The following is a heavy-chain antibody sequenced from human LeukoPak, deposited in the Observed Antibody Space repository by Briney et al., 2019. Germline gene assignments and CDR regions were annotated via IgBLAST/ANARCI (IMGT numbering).Heavy chain of an antibody. CDR3: ARLMTTLAAFDI. Sequence: SETLSLTCTVSGGSISSYYWSWIRQPPGKGLEWIGYIYYSGSTNYNPSLKSRVTISVDTSKNQFSLKLSSVTAADTAVYYRARLMTTLAAFDIWGQGTMVTVSS. J-gene: IGHJ3*02. D-gene: IGHD4-17*01. V-gene: IGHV4-59*01. CDR2: IYYSGST. CDR1: GGSISSYY.